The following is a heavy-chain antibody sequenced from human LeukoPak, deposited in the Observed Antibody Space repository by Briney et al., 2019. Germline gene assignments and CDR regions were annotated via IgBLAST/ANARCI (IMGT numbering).Heavy chain of an antibody. J-gene: IGHJ3*02. CDR2: IYYSGST. Sequence: SETLSLTCTVSGGSISSSSYYWGWIRQPPGKGLEWIGSIYYSGSTYYNPSLRSRVTISVDTSKNQFSLKLSSVTAADTAVYYCARDLREFYPLLMVRGVMGGAFDIWGQGTMVTVSS. CDR1: GGSISSSSYY. D-gene: IGHD3-10*01. V-gene: IGHV4-39*07. CDR3: ARDLREFYPLLMVRGVMGGAFDI.